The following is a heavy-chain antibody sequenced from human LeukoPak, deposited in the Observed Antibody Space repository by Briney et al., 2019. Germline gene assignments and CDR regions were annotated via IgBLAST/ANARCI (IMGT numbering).Heavy chain of an antibody. CDR3: VRGDNRDY. Sequence: GGSLRLSCAASGFAFSKYGMHWVRQAPGKGLEWLAIIWYDGHNKYYADSVKGRFTISRDNAENSLYLQMNSLRAEDSAVYYCVRGDNRDYWGQGTLVTVFS. J-gene: IGHJ4*02. D-gene: IGHD1-14*01. CDR1: GFAFSKYG. CDR2: IWYDGHNK. V-gene: IGHV3-33*01.